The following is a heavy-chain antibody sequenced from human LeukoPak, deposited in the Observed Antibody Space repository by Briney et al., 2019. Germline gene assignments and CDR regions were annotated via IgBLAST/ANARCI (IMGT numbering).Heavy chain of an antibody. D-gene: IGHD6-13*01. CDR1: GGTFSSYA. J-gene: IGHJ4*02. CDR3: ARDRTGYSSSSHPFDY. CDR2: IIPIFGTA. V-gene: IGHV1-69*05. Sequence: ASVKVSCKASGGTFSSYAISWVRQAPGQGLEWMGGIIPIFGTANYAQKFQGRVTMTRNTSISTAYMELSSLRSEDTAVYYCARDRTGYSSSSHPFDYWGQGTLVTVSS.